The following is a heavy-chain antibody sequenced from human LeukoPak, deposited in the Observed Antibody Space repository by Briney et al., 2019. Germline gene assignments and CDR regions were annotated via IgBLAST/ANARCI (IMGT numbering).Heavy chain of an antibody. Sequence: GGSLRLSCAASGFSFSSYGMHWVRQAPGKGLEWVAFIRYDGSNKYYADSVKGRFTISRDNSKNTLYLQMNSLRAEDTAVYYCAKDRTPLIAVAGTEFDYWGQGTLVTVSS. CDR1: GFSFSSYG. J-gene: IGHJ4*02. CDR2: IRYDGSNK. D-gene: IGHD6-19*01. V-gene: IGHV3-30*02. CDR3: AKDRTPLIAVAGTEFDY.